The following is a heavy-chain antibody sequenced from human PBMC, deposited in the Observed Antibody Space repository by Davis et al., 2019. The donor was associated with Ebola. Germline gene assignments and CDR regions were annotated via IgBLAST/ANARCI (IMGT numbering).Heavy chain of an antibody. V-gene: IGHV4-59*01. Sequence: PSETLSLTCTVSGGSISNYYWNWIRQPPGKGLEWIGYIYDTGSTKYNPSLKSRVTISADTSKNQFSLKLNSVTAADTAVYYCARDIDGPFDHWGQGTLVTVSS. D-gene: IGHD2-15*01. CDR3: ARDIDGPFDH. CDR1: GGSISNYY. J-gene: IGHJ4*02. CDR2: IYDTGST.